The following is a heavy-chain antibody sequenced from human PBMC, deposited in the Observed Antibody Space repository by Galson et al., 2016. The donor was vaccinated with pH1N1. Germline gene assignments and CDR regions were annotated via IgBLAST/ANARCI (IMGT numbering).Heavy chain of an antibody. Sequence: SLRLSCATSGFTFSGQTMNWVCQAPGKGLEWLSAISDGGENTYYADAVKGRFIISRDNSQKTVFLQMNSLSAEDTALYYCARDRRYLDWTSPRFDNWGQGTQVSVSS. D-gene: IGHD3-9*01. CDR2: ISDGGENT. CDR3: ARDRRYLDWTSPRFDN. V-gene: IGHV3-23*01. CDR1: GFTFSGQT. J-gene: IGHJ4*02.